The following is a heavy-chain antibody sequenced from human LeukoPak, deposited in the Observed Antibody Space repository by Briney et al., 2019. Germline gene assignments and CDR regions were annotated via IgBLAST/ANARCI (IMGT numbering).Heavy chain of an antibody. V-gene: IGHV4-59*01. CDR2: IYYSGST. D-gene: IGHD3-9*01. CDR1: GGSISSYY. J-gene: IGHJ4*02. CDR3: ASSDYDILTGPIFT. Sequence: SETLSLTCTVSGGSISSYYWSWIRQPPGKGLEWIGYIYYSGSTNYNPSLKSRVTISVDTSKNQFSLKLSSVTAADTAVYYCASSDYDILTGPIFTWGQGTLVTVSS.